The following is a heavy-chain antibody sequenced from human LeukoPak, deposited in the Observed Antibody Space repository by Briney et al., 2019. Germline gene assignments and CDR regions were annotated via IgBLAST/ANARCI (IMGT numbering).Heavy chain of an antibody. CDR3: ARARSYYYDSSGWDY. CDR2: LFGGGSE. J-gene: IGHJ4*02. Sequence: GGSLRLSCAGPGLIGTSNYMAWVRQAPGKGLEWVSLLFGGGSEYYGDSVKGRFTISRDNAKNSLYLQMNSLRAEDTAVYYCARARSYYYDSSGWDYRGQGTLVTVSS. D-gene: IGHD3-22*01. CDR1: GLIGTSNY. V-gene: IGHV3-66*01.